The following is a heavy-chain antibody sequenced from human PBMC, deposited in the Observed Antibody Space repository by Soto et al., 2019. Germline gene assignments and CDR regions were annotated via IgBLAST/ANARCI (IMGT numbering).Heavy chain of an antibody. CDR2: IIPIFGTA. CDR3: SRDQGGYCTNGVCSGPRVDYYGMDV. V-gene: IGHV1-69*01. Sequence: QVQLVQSGAEVKKPGSSVKVSCKASGGTFSSYAISWVRQAPGQGLEWMGVIIPIFGTANYAQKFQGRVTITADESTTTAYMELSSLRSEDTAVYSCSRDQGGYCTNGVCSGPRVDYYGMDVWGQGTTVTFSS. J-gene: IGHJ6*02. CDR1: GGTFSSYA. D-gene: IGHD2-8*01.